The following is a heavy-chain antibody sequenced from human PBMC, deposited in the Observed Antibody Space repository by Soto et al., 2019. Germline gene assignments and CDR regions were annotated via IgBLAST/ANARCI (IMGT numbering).Heavy chain of an antibody. CDR1: GASISGFY. J-gene: IGHJ5*02. CDR2: IYATGTT. Sequence: SETLSLTCTVSGASISGFYWSWIRKSAGKGLEWIGRIYATGTTDYNPSLKSRVMMSVDTSKKQFSLKLRSVTAADTAVYYCVRDGTKTLRDWFDPWGQGIAVTVSS. CDR3: VRDGTKTLRDWFDP. D-gene: IGHD1-1*01. V-gene: IGHV4-4*07.